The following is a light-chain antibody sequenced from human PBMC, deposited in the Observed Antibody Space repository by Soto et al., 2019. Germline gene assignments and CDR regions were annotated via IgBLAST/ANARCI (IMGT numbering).Light chain of an antibody. J-gene: IGLJ2*01. CDR1: SSDVGRYNL. CDR2: DDN. V-gene: IGLV2-23*01. CDR3: CSYSNSGALWV. Sequence: QSALTQPASVSGSPGQSITISCTGTSSDVGRYNLVSWYQQHPGKAPKVLIYDDNERTSGLSNRFSGSKSGNSASLTISGLQAEDEGDYYCCSYSNSGALWVFGAGTKLTVL.